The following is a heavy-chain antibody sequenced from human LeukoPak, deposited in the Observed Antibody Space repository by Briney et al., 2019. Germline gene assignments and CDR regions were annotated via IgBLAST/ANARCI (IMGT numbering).Heavy chain of an antibody. CDR2: INPNNGGT. D-gene: IGHD2-21*02. CDR3: ARAKLDDCGGDCDQYFQH. J-gene: IGHJ1*01. V-gene: IGHV1-2*02. Sequence: ASVKVSCKASGYTFADYYLHWVRQAPGQGLEWVGWINPNNGGTQYAQKFQGRVTLTRDTSISTAYMELSRLTSDDTAVYYCARAKLDDCGGDCDQYFQHSGQGTLVTVSS. CDR1: GYTFADYY.